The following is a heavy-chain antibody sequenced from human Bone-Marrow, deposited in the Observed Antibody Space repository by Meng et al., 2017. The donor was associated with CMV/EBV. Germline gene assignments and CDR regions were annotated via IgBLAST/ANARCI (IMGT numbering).Heavy chain of an antibody. D-gene: IGHD3-22*01. CDR1: GFTFSSYA. CDR2: ISGSGGST. J-gene: IGHJ6*02. V-gene: IGHV3-23*01. Sequence: GESLKISCAASGFTFSSYAMSWVRQAPGKGLEWVSAISGSGGSTYYADSVKGRFTISRDNSKNTLYLQMSSLRVEDTAVYYCARKYYYDSSGFYRGGLYVWGQGTTVTVSS. CDR3: ARKYYYDSSGFYRGGLYV.